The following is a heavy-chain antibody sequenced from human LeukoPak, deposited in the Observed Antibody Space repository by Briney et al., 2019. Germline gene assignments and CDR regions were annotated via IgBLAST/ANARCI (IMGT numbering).Heavy chain of an antibody. Sequence: ASVKVSCKASGYTFTSYGISWVRQAPGQGPEWMGWISAYNGNTNYAQKLQGRVTMTTDTSTSTAYMELGSLRSDDTAVYYCARVLSWNSYYYYYYYMDVWGKGATVTISS. D-gene: IGHD2-15*01. CDR1: GYTFTSYG. V-gene: IGHV1-18*01. CDR2: ISAYNGNT. J-gene: IGHJ6*03. CDR3: ARVLSWNSYYYYYYYMDV.